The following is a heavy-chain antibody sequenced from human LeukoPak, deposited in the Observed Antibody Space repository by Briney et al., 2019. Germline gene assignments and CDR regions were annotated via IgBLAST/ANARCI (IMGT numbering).Heavy chain of an antibody. CDR1: GGSISSYY. CDR2: INTSGST. Sequence: SETLSLTCTVSGGSISSYYWTWIRQSAGKGLEWIGRINTSGSTNYNPSLKSRVTISVDTSKNQFSLKLSSVTAADTAVYYCARAAVTTRFTFDYWGQGTLVTVSS. CDR3: ARAAVTTRFTFDY. V-gene: IGHV4-4*07. J-gene: IGHJ4*02. D-gene: IGHD4-17*01.